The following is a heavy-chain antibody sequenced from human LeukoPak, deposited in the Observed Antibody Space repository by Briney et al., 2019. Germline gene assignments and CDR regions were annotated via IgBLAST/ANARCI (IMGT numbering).Heavy chain of an antibody. D-gene: IGHD4-23*01. Sequence: ASVKVSCKASGYTFTGYYMHWVRQAPGQGLEWMGWINPNSGGTNYAQKFQGWVTMTRDTSISTAYMELSRLRSDDTAMYYCARDPNYGGNDGFDYFDYWGQGTLVTVSS. CDR1: GYTFTGYY. CDR2: INPNSGGT. V-gene: IGHV1-2*04. J-gene: IGHJ4*02. CDR3: ARDPNYGGNDGFDYFDY.